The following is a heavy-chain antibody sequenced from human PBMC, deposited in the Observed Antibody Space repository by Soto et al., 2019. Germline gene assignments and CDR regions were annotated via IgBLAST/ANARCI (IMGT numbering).Heavy chain of an antibody. CDR1: GFTFSSYS. CDR3: ARGYYGSGSYYNY. CDR2: ISSSSSYI. Sequence: EVQLVESGGGLVKPGGSLRLSCAASGFTFSSYSMNWVRQAPGKGLEWVSSISSSSSYIYYADPVKGRFTISRDNAKNSLYLQMNSLRAEDTAVYYCARGYYGSGSYYNYWGQGTLVTVSS. V-gene: IGHV3-21*01. J-gene: IGHJ4*02. D-gene: IGHD3-10*01.